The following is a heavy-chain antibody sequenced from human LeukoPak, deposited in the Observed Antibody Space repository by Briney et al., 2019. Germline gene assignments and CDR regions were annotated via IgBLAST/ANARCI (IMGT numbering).Heavy chain of an antibody. CDR2: FDPEDGET. J-gene: IGHJ4*02. V-gene: IGHV1-24*01. CDR3: ATDPPRGYSYGRLDY. D-gene: IGHD5-18*01. CDR1: GYTLTELS. Sequence: ASVTVSCKVSGYTLTELSMHWVRQAPGKGLEWMGGFDPEDGETIYAQKFQGRVTMTEDTSTDTAYMELSSLRSEDTAVYYCATDPPRGYSYGRLDYWGQGTLVTVSS.